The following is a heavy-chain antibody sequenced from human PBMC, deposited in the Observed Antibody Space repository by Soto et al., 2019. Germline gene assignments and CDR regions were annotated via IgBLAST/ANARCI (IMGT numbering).Heavy chain of an antibody. J-gene: IGHJ4*02. CDR1: GYTFTSYG. CDR2: ISAYNGNT. D-gene: IGHD3-9*01. Sequence: GASVKVSCKASGYTFTSYGICWVRQAPGQGLEWMGWISAYNGNTNYAQKLQGRVTMTTDTSTSTAYMELRSLRSDDTAVYYCARENRDYDILTGYHSPYYFEYSGQGTLVTVSS. CDR3: ARENRDYDILTGYHSPYYFEY. V-gene: IGHV1-18*01.